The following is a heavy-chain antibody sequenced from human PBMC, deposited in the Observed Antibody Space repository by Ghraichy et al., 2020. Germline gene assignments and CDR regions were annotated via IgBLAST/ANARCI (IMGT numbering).Heavy chain of an antibody. CDR3: GRGRNSWYIDY. V-gene: IGHV3-74*01. J-gene: IGHJ4*02. D-gene: IGHD4-11*01. CDR1: GFTFGNYW. CDR2: LNADGSGA. Sequence: SCEASGFTFGNYWMHWVRQAPGKGLEWLSRLNADGSGATYADSVKGRFTISRDNANNTLFLELKNLKREDTAVYYCGRGRNSWYIDYWGQGTLVTVS.